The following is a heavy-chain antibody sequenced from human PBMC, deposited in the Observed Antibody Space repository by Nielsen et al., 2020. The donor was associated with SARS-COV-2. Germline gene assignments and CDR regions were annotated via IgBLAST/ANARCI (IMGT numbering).Heavy chain of an antibody. CDR1: GYTFTSYA. J-gene: IGHJ3*02. CDR3: ARAGYSSSWRYKNHAFDI. D-gene: IGHD6-13*01. Sequence: ASVKVSYKASGYTFTSYAMNWVRQAPGQGLEWMGWINTNTGNPTYAQGFTGRVVFSLDTSVSTAYLQISSLKAEDTAVYYCARAGYSSSWRYKNHAFDIWGQGTMVTVSS. CDR2: INTNTGNP. V-gene: IGHV7-4-1*02.